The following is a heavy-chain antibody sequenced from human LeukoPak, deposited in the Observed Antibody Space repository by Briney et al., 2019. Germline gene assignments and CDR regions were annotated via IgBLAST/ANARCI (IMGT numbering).Heavy chain of an antibody. CDR1: GFTFSSYA. J-gene: IGHJ4*02. CDR2: ISYDGSNK. V-gene: IGHV3-30*04. Sequence: QSGGSLRLSCAASGFTFSSYAMHWVRQAPGKGLEWVAVISYDGSNKYYADSVKGRFTISRDNSKNTPYLQMNSLRAEDTAVYYCARGPQRGPYQPLLEWLPCGDYWGQGTLVTVSS. D-gene: IGHD2-2*01. CDR3: ARGPQRGPYQPLLEWLPCGDY.